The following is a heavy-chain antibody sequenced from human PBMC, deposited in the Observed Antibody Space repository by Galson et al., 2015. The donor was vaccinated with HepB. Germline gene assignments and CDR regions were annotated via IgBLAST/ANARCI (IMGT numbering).Heavy chain of an antibody. CDR1: GYTFSAYW. J-gene: IGHJ4*02. V-gene: IGHV1-46*03. CDR3: LREAAGLSDY. Sequence: SVKVSCKASGYTFSAYWIHWVRQGPGQGLEWMGIINSGGGTTFYAQKFQDRVTMIRDTSTTTVYMELGSLRSDDTAVYYCLREAAGLSDYWGQGTLVTVSS. CDR2: INSGGGTT.